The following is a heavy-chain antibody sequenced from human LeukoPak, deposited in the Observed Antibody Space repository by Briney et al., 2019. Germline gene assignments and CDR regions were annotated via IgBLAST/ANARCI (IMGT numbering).Heavy chain of an antibody. CDR3: ARGDLRYCDPQASGFYYYYYMDV. D-gene: IGHD3-9*01. CDR1: GGTFSSYA. Sequence: ASVKVSCKASGGTFSSYAISWVRQAPGQGLEWMGGIIPIFGTANYAQKFQGRVTITADESTSTAYMELSSLRSEDTAVYYCARGDLRYCDPQASGFYYYYYMDVWGKGTTVTISS. V-gene: IGHV1-69*13. J-gene: IGHJ6*03. CDR2: IIPIFGTA.